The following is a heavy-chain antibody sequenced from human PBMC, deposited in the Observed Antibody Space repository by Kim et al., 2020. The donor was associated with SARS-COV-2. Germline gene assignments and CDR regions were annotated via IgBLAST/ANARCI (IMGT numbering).Heavy chain of an antibody. CDR3: ARDSLSDSSGYSYGMDV. V-gene: IGHV3-7*01. D-gene: IGHD3-22*01. CDR2: IKQDGSEK. J-gene: IGHJ6*02. CDR1: GFTFSSYW. Sequence: GGSLRLSCAASGFTFSSYWMSWVRQAPGKGLEWVANIKQDGSEKYYVDSVKGRFTISRDNAKNSLYLQMNSLRAEDTAVYYCARDSLSDSSGYSYGMDVWGQGTTVTVSS.